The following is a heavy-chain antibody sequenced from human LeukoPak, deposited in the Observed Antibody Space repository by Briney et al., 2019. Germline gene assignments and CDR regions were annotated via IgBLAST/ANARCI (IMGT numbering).Heavy chain of an antibody. CDR1: GFPFSNYA. V-gene: IGHV3-23*01. D-gene: IGHD3-10*01. J-gene: IGHJ6*02. CDR3: AKEAWFGELALDR. Sequence: GGSLRLSCAASGFPFSNYAMSWVRQAPGKGLEWVSVLNARATSPHYADSVKGRFTISRDNSKNTLYLQMDRLRAEDTAVYYCAKEAWFGELALDRWGQGTTVTVSS. CDR2: LNARATSP.